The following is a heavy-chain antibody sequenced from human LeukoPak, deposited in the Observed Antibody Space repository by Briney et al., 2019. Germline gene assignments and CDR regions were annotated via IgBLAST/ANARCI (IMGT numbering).Heavy chain of an antibody. Sequence: PGGSLRLSCAASGFTFSSYWMSWVRQAPGKGLEWVSAISGSGGSTYYADSVKGRFTISRDNAKNSLYLQMNSLRAEDTALYYCAKDSGVVVAAHFDYWGQGTLVTVSS. D-gene: IGHD2-15*01. J-gene: IGHJ4*02. CDR1: GFTFSSYW. V-gene: IGHV3-23*01. CDR2: ISGSGGST. CDR3: AKDSGVVVAAHFDY.